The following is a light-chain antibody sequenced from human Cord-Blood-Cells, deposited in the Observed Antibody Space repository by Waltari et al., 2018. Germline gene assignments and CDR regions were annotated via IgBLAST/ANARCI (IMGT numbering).Light chain of an antibody. CDR3: QQYNNWPPVT. V-gene: IGKV3-15*01. J-gene: IGKJ2*01. CDR2: GAS. CDR1: QSVSSN. Sequence: EIVMMQSPATLSVSPGERATLSCRTSQSVSSNLAWYQQKPGQAPRLLIYGASTRATGIPARFSGSGSGTEFTLTISSLQSEDFAVYYCQQYNNWPPVTFGQGTKLEIK.